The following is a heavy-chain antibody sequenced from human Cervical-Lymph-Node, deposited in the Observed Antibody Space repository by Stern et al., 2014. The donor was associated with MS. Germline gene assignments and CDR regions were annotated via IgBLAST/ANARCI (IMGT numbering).Heavy chain of an antibody. D-gene: IGHD2-8*01. J-gene: IGHJ4*02. CDR1: GYTFTSYY. Sequence: DQLVESGAEVKKPGASVKVSCKASGYTFTSYYMHWVRQAPGQGLEWMGIINPSGGRTRHAKQFQGRVTMTRATSTSTVEQELSSMRSKDTAVFSGASSLIPHYFDHGGPGTLVPGSS. CDR3: ASSLIPHYFDH. CDR2: INPSGGRT. V-gene: IGHV1-46*01.